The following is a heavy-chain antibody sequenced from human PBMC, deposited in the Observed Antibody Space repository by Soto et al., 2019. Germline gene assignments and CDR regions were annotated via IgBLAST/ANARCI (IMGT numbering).Heavy chain of an antibody. J-gene: IGHJ4*02. CDR2: INDGGST. CDR3: ARGSHKLHSYDSSGFYHYVDY. CDR1: GGSFSDYS. Sequence: SETLSLTCAVYGGSFSDYSWTWIRQPPGKGLEWIGEINDGGSTNYTPSLERRVTISRDTSKNRFSLKLSSVTAADTAVYYCARGSHKLHSYDSSGFYHYVDYWGQGSLVTVS. D-gene: IGHD3-22*01. V-gene: IGHV4-34*01.